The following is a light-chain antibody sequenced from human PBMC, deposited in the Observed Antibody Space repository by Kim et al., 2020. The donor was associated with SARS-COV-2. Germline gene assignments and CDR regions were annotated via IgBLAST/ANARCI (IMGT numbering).Light chain of an antibody. CDR3: AAWDDGLSGWV. CDR2: RYH. CDR1: RSRFGSNY. J-gene: IGLJ3*02. Sequence: RLTHSCSGSRSRFGSNYVYCYQQLPGTAPKLLIYRYHQRPSGVPDPFSGSESGTSASLAISGLRSEDEADYYCAAWDDGLSGWVFGGGTQLTVL. V-gene: IGLV1-47*01.